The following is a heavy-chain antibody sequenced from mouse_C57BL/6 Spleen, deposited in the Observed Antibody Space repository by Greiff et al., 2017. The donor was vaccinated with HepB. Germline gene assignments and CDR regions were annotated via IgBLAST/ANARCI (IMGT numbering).Heavy chain of an antibody. CDR1: GYSITSDY. CDR2: ISYSGST. Sequence: EVQGVESGPGLAKPSQTLSLTCSVTGYSITSDYWNWIRIFPGNNLEYMGYISYSGSTYYNPSLKSRISITRDTSTNQYYLQLNSVTTEDTATYYGASNYAMDYWGQGTSVTVSS. CDR3: ASNYAMDY. J-gene: IGHJ4*01. V-gene: IGHV3-8*01.